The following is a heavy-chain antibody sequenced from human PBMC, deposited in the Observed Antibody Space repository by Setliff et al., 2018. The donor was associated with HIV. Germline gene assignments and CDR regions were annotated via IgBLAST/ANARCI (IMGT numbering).Heavy chain of an antibody. J-gene: IGHJ6*01. CDR1: GGSISGFY. CDR3: ARCPSERAPAPARAPHYYGLDL. Sequence: SETLSLTCTVSGGSISGFYWNWIRQSAGKGLQWIGRIYDSGSTKYNPSLKSRVTMSLDTSKNQFSLNLDSVTAADTAVYYCARCPSERAPAPARAPHYYGLDLWGPGTTVTVSS. CDR2: IYDSGST. D-gene: IGHD2-2*01. V-gene: IGHV4-4*07.